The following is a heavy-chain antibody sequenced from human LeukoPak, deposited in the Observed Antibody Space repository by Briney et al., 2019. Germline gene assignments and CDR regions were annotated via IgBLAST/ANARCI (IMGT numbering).Heavy chain of an antibody. Sequence: PSQTLSLTCAVSGGSISSGGYSWGWIRQPPGKGLEWIGYIYHSGSTYYNPSLKSRVTISVDTSKNQFSLKLSSVTAADTAVYYCARDIGGNWFDPWGQGTLVTVSS. CDR1: GGSISSGGYS. CDR3: ARDIGGNWFDP. J-gene: IGHJ5*02. V-gene: IGHV4-30-2*01. D-gene: IGHD3-16*02. CDR2: IYHSGST.